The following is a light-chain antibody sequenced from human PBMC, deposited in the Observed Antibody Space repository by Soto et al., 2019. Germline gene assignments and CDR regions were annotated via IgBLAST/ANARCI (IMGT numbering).Light chain of an antibody. CDR3: QQHGSSPIT. V-gene: IGKV3-20*01. CDR1: QSVSSSY. J-gene: IGKJ5*01. CDR2: GAS. Sequence: EIVLTQSPGTLSLSPGERATLSCRASQSVSSSYLAWYQQKPGQAPRLLIYGASSRATGIPARFSGSGSGTEFTLTISSLQPDDFAVYYCQQHGSSPITFGQGTRLEIK.